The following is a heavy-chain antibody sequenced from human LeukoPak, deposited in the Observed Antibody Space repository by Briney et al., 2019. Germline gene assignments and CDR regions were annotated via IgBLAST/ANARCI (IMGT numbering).Heavy chain of an antibody. J-gene: IGHJ4*02. CDR2: IIPIFGTA. Sequence: ASVKVSCKASGGTFSSYAISWVRQAPGQGLEWMGGIIPIFGTANYAQKFQGRVTITADESTSTAYMELSSLRSEDTAVYYCARVQSLLWFGEFQYYFDYWGQGTLVTVSS. V-gene: IGHV1-69*13. D-gene: IGHD3-10*01. CDR3: ARVQSLLWFGEFQYYFDY. CDR1: GGTFSSYA.